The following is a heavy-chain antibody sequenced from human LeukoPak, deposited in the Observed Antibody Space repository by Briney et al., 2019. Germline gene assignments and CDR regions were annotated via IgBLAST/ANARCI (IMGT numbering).Heavy chain of an antibody. CDR2: INHSGST. Sequence: SETLSLTCAVYGGSFSGYYWSWIRQPPGKGLEWIGEINHSGSTNYNPSLKSRVTISVDTSKNQFSLKLSSVTAADTAVYYCARREIPFVTANNHSSGCRGGGCFDYWGQGTLVTVSS. J-gene: IGHJ4*02. CDR3: ARREIPFVTANNHSSGCRGGGCFDY. V-gene: IGHV4-34*01. D-gene: IGHD6-19*01. CDR1: GGSFSGYY.